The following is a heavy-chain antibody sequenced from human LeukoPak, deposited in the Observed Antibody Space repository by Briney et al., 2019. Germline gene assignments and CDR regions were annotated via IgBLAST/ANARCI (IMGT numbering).Heavy chain of an antibody. CDR1: GFTFSSNG. J-gene: IGHJ6*04. D-gene: IGHD3-10*01. Sequence: PGGSLRLSCVASGFTFSSNGMHWVRQAAGKGLEWVSGIDTAGDPCYPGSVKGRFTISRENAKNSLYLPMNSLTAGDTAVYYCARGYGSGSYAGMDVWGKGTTVTVSS. CDR3: ARGYGSGSYAGMDV. CDR2: IDTAGDP. V-gene: IGHV3-13*05.